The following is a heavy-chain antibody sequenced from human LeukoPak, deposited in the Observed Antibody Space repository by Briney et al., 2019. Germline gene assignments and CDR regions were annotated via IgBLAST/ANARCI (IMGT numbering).Heavy chain of an antibody. CDR3: ARGGYSSSSFYGMDV. J-gene: IGHJ6*02. V-gene: IGHV3-72*01. CDR1: GFTFSDHY. Sequence: GGSLRLSCAASGFTFSDHYMDWVRQAPGQGLEWVGHTGNKANSYTTEYAASVKGRFTISRDDSKNSLYLQMNSLKTEDTAVYYCARGGYSSSSFYGMDVWGQGTTVTVSS. D-gene: IGHD6-6*01. CDR2: TGNKANSYTT.